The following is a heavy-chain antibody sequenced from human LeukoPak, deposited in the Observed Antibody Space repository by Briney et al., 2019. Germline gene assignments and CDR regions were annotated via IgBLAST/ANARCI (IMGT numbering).Heavy chain of an antibody. CDR2: IIPIFGTA. CDR3: ARGTVVVPGGYMDV. V-gene: IGHV1-69*13. Sequence: GASVKVSCKASGGTFSSYAISWVRQAPGQGLEWMGGIIPIFGTANYAQKFQGRVTITSDESTSTAYMGLSSLRSEDTAVYYCARGTVVVPGGYMDVWGKGTTVTVSS. J-gene: IGHJ6*03. D-gene: IGHD2-2*01. CDR1: GGTFSSYA.